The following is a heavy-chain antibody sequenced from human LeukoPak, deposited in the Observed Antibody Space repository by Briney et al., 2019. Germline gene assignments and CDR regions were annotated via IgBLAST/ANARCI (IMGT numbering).Heavy chain of an antibody. CDR3: AKGGFGDLVDY. CDR1: GFTFSSYW. J-gene: IGHJ4*02. V-gene: IGHV3-74*01. D-gene: IGHD4-17*01. CDR2: INSDGSST. Sequence: GGSLRLSCAASGFTFSSYWMHWVRQAPGKGLVWVSRINSDGSSTSYADSVKGRFTISRDNAKNSLYLQMSSLRVEDTAVYYCAKGGFGDLVDYWGQGTLVTVSS.